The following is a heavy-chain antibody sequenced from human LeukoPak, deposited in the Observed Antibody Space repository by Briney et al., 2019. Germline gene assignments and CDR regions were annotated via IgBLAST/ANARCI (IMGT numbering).Heavy chain of an antibody. CDR3: ATERSYYESPEGSVGAFDI. J-gene: IGHJ3*02. CDR2: ISYDGTDT. V-gene: IGHV3-30*04. Sequence: SGGSLRLSCAASGFSFSDYAMHWVRQAPGKGLDWVAVISYDGTDTSYADSVKGRFSISRDNAKNSLYLQMNSLRAEDTAVYYCATERSYYESPEGSVGAFDIWGPGTMVTVSS. D-gene: IGHD1-26*01. CDR1: GFSFSDYA.